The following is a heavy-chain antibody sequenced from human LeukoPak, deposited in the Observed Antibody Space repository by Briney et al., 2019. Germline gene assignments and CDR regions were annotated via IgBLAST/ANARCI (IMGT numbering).Heavy chain of an antibody. CDR2: IYHSGST. Sequence: SETLSLTCTVSGYSISSGYYWGWIRQPPGKGLEWIGSIYHSGSTYYNPSLKSRVAISVDTSKNQFSLKLSSVTAADTAVYYCARDLGIAVAGTVWFDPWGQGTLVTVSS. CDR3: ARDLGIAVAGTVWFDP. J-gene: IGHJ5*02. D-gene: IGHD6-19*01. CDR1: GYSISSGYY. V-gene: IGHV4-38-2*02.